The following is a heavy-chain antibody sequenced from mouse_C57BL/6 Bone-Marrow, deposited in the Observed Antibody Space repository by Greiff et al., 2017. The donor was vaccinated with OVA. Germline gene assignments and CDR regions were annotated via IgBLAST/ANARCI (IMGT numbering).Heavy chain of an antibody. CDR1: GYTFTDYY. J-gene: IGHJ1*03. CDR3: ARMNYGWYFDV. CDR2: INPYNGGT. D-gene: IGHD1-1*02. V-gene: IGHV1-19*01. Sequence: EVKLQESGPVLVKPGASVKMSCKASGYTFTDYYMNWVKQSHGKSLEWIGVINPYNGGTSYNQKFKGKATLTVDKSSSTAYMELNSLTSEDSAVYYCARMNYGWYFDVWGTGTTVTVSS.